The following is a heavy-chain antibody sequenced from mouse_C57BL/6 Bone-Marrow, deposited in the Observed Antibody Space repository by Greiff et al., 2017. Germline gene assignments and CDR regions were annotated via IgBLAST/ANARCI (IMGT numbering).Heavy chain of an antibody. CDR3: AREGGYYYGSSYWDGAMDY. Sequence: VKVVESGAELVRPGTSVKVSCKASGYAFTNYLIEWVKQRPGQGLEWIGVINPGSGGTNYNEKFKGKATLTADKSSSTAYMQLSSLTSEDSAVYFCAREGGYYYGSSYWDGAMDYWGQGTSVTVSS. D-gene: IGHD1-1*01. CDR2: INPGSGGT. CDR1: GYAFTNYL. V-gene: IGHV1-54*01. J-gene: IGHJ4*01.